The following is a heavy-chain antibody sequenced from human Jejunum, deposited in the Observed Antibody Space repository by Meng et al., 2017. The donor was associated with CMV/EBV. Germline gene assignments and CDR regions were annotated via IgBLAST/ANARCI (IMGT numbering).Heavy chain of an antibody. CDR1: GDAMRSNNW. V-gene: IGHV4-4*02. Sequence: GDAMRSNNWWTWGRQTPGKGLEWMGEIYPGRESNDNPSIKSRATISSDKSKNQFSLNLNSVTAADTGVYYCARVRGGCSRTSCTLDPWGQGTLVTVPQ. D-gene: IGHD2-2*01. CDR2: IYPGRES. J-gene: IGHJ5*02. CDR3: ARVRGGCSRTSCTLDP.